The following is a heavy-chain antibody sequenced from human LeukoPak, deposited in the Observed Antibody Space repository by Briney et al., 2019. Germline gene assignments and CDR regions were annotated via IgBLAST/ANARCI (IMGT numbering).Heavy chain of an antibody. D-gene: IGHD1-26*01. CDR3: AKDHGSGSQIG. V-gene: IGHV3-23*01. CDR2: IGASGT. J-gene: IGHJ4*02. CDR1: GFTFSSYA. Sequence: HPGGSLRLSCAASGFTFSSYAMTWVRQAPGKGLEWISGIGASGTYYADSEKGRFTTSRDNSKNTLYLQMNSLRAEDTAVYYCAKDHGSGSQIGWGQGTLVTVSS.